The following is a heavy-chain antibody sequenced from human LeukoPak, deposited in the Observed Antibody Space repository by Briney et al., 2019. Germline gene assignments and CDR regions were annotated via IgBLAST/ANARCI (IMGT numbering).Heavy chain of an antibody. D-gene: IGHD2-2*01. Sequence: ASVKVSRKASGGTFSSYAISWVRQAPGQGLEWMGGIIPIFGTANYAQKFQGRVTITADESTSTAYMELSSLRSEDTAVYYCASPARYCSSTSCLAANNAFDIWGQGTMVTVSS. V-gene: IGHV1-69*13. CDR3: ASPARYCSSTSCLAANNAFDI. CDR1: GGTFSSYA. J-gene: IGHJ3*02. CDR2: IIPIFGTA.